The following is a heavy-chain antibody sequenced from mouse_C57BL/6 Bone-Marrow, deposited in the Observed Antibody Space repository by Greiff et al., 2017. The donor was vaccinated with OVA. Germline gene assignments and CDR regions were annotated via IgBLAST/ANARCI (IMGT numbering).Heavy chain of an antibody. D-gene: IGHD2-4*01. CDR3: ARHNYDYDDYYAMDY. CDR1: GYTFTSYW. CDR2: IDPSDSYT. J-gene: IGHJ4*01. Sequence: QVQLQQPGAELVRPGTSVKLSCKASGYTFTSYWMHWVKQRPGQGLEWIGVIDPSDSYTNYNQKFKGKATLTVDTSSSTAYMQLSSLTSEDSAVYYCARHNYDYDDYYAMDYWGQGTSVTVSS. V-gene: IGHV1-59*01.